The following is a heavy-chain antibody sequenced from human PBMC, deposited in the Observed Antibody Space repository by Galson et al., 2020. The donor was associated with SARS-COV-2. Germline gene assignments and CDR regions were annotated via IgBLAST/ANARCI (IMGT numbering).Heavy chain of an antibody. V-gene: IGHV3-30*04. CDR2: LSYDGNNE. CDR1: GFTFSTYG. D-gene: IGHD3-9*01. Sequence: GESLKISCAASGFTFSTYGMHWVRQAPGRGLEWVAVLSYDGNNEYYVDSARGRFTISRDNSKNTLYLQMNSLRPEDTAIYYCARDPREGYVDWLGYFFDYWGQGTLVTVSS. CDR3: ARDPREGYVDWLGYFFDY. J-gene: IGHJ4*02.